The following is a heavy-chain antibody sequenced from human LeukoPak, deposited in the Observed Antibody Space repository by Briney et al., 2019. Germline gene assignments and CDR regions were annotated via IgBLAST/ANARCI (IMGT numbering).Heavy chain of an antibody. CDR1: GFTFSSYT. D-gene: IGHD6-6*01. J-gene: IGHJ6*02. Sequence: GGSLRLSWAASGFTFSSYTMSWVRQAPGKGLEWVSAISGSGGSTYYADSVKGRFTISRDNSKNTLYLQMNSLRAEDTAVYYCAKNIPLAARPGYYYYYGMDVWGQGTTVTVSS. CDR2: ISGSGGST. CDR3: AKNIPLAARPGYYYYYGMDV. V-gene: IGHV3-23*01.